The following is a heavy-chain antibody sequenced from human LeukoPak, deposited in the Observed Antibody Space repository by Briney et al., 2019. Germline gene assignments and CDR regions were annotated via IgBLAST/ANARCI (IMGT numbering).Heavy chain of an antibody. CDR1: GFTFISYA. J-gene: IGHJ4*02. CDR2: ISGSGGST. V-gene: IGHV3-23*01. Sequence: GGSLRLSCAASGFTFISYAMSWVRQAPGKGLEWVSAISGSGGSTYYADSVKGRFTISRDNSKNTLYLQMNSLRAEDTAVYYCAKDRVSVYYYDSSGYYYFDYWGQGTLVTVSS. CDR3: AKDRVSVYYYDSSGYYYFDY. D-gene: IGHD3-22*01.